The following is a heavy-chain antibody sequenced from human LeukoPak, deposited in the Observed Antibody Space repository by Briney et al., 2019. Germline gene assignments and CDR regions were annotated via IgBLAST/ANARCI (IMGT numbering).Heavy chain of an antibody. V-gene: IGHV4-59*12. CDR3: ARVEDCSSTSCYSTYYFDY. J-gene: IGHJ4*02. Sequence: SETLSLTCTVSGGSISSYYWSWIRQPPGKGLEWIGYIFYSGSTSYNPSLKSRVTISVDTSKNQFSLKLSSVTAADTAVYYCARVEDCSSTSCYSTYYFDYWGQGTLVTVSS. CDR2: IFYSGST. D-gene: IGHD2-2*01. CDR1: GGSISSYY.